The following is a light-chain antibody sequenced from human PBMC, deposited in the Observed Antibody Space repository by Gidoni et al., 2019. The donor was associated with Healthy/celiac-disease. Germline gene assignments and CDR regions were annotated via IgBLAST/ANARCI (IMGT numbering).Light chain of an antibody. CDR2: DDS. V-gene: IGLV3-21*02. J-gene: IGLJ2*01. CDR1: NIGSKS. Sequence: SYVLTQPPSVSVATGPPARSTCGGNNIGSKSVHCYQQKPGQAPWLVVYDDSERPSGNPERFSGSNSGNTATLTISRVEAGDEADYYCQVWDSSSDHVVFGGGTKLTVL. CDR3: QVWDSSSDHVV.